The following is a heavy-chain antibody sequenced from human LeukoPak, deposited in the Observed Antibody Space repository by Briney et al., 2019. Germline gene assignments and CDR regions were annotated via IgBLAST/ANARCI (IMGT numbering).Heavy chain of an antibody. CDR2: INNDGNRI. V-gene: IGHV3-74*01. CDR1: GFTVSNSW. Sequence: GSLRLSCAASGFTVSNSWMFWVRQAPGKGLMYVSEINNDGNRIRYVDSVKGRFTISRDGAKNTLFLQMNSLRDDDTAMYYCARGGLPGGFDYWGQGILVTVSS. CDR3: ARGGLPGGFDY. D-gene: IGHD7-27*01. J-gene: IGHJ4*02.